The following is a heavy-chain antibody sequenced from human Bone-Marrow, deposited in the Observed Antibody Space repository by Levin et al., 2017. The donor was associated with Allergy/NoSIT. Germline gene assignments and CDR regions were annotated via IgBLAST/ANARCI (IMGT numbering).Heavy chain of an antibody. Sequence: QPGESLKISCVISGFNVSENYLNWVRQSPGKGLAWVSVIYNSGTTYYADAVKGRFSISRDESRNMLYLQMNSLKAEDTAVYYCQVGFWFDPRGQGTLVTVAS. V-gene: IGHV3-53*01. J-gene: IGHJ5*02. CDR2: IYNSGTT. CDR1: GFNVSENY. CDR3: QVGFWFDP.